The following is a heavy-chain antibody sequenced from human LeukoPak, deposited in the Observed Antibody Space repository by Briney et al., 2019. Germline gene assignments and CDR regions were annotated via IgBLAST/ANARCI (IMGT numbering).Heavy chain of an antibody. CDR3: AKEKAHAHPVDY. J-gene: IGHJ4*02. CDR2: ISSDERTT. Sequence: GRSLRLSCAASGFTFSNYGMHWVRQAPGKGLEWVAVISSDERTTYYADSVKGRFTISRDLSKSTLYLQMDSLTGEDTAVYYCAKEKAHAHPVDYWGQGTLVTVSS. V-gene: IGHV3-30*18. CDR1: GFTFSNYG.